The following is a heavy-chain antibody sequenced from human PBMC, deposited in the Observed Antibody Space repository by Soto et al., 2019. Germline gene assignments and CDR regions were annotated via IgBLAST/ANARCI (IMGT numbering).Heavy chain of an antibody. CDR2: INHSGST. D-gene: IGHD3-10*01. J-gene: IGHJ6*02. Sequence: SETLSLTCAVYGGSFSGYYWSWIRQPPGKGLEWIGEINHSGSTNYDPSLKSRVTISVDTSKNQFSLKLSSVTAADTAVYYCARDRGFGELYPPLSYYYYGMDVWGQGTTVTVSS. V-gene: IGHV4-34*01. CDR3: ARDRGFGELYPPLSYYYYGMDV. CDR1: GGSFSGYY.